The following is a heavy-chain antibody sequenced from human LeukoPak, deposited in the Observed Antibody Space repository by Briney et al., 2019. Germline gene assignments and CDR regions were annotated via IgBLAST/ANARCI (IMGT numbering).Heavy chain of an antibody. CDR2: ISHSGST. J-gene: IGHJ4*02. V-gene: IGHV4-61*05. CDR1: GGSISSSSYY. Sequence: SETLSLTCTVSGGSISSSSYYWGWIRQSPGKGLEWIGHISHSGSTKYNSSLKSRTIISSDTSKNQFSLKLSSVTAADTALYYCARLRDGDYGGYFDSWGQGTLVTASS. CDR3: ARLRDGDYGGYFDS. D-gene: IGHD4-23*01.